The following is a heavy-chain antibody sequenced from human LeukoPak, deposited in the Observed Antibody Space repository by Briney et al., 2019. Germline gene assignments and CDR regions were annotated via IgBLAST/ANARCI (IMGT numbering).Heavy chain of an antibody. V-gene: IGHV3-23*01. Sequence: GGSLRLSCAASGFTFSSYAMSWVRQAPGKGLEWVSAISGSGGSTYYADSVKGWFTISRDNSKNTLYLQMNSLRAEDTAVYYCAKEIREVLLWFGELIRGMDVWGQGTTVTVSS. CDR2: ISGSGGST. J-gene: IGHJ6*02. CDR3: AKEIREVLLWFGELIRGMDV. CDR1: GFTFSSYA. D-gene: IGHD3-10*01.